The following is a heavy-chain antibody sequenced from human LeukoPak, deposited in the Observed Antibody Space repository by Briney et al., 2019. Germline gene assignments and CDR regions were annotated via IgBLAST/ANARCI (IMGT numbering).Heavy chain of an antibody. CDR2: IYTSGST. V-gene: IGHV4-4*07. CDR3: ARDGLSGSYYVVPGENWFDP. Sequence: PSETLSLTCTVSGGSISSYYWSWIRQPAGKGLEWIGRIYTSGSTNYNPSLKSRVTMSVDTSKNQFSLKLSSVTAADTAVYYCARDGLSGSYYVVPGENWFDPWGEGTLVTVSS. CDR1: GGSISSYY. D-gene: IGHD1-26*01. J-gene: IGHJ5*02.